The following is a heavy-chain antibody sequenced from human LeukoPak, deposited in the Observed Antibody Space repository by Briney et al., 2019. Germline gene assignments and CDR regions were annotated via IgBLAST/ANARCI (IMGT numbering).Heavy chain of an antibody. CDR1: GYTFTSDD. CDR3: ARGGLLAAAGTPYYYGMDV. D-gene: IGHD6-13*01. CDR2: MNPNSGNT. Sequence: ASVKVSCKAAGYTFTSDDINWGRQATGQGLEWMGGMNPNSGNTGYAQKFQGRGTMTRNTSISTAYMELSSLRSEHTAVYYCARGGLLAAAGTPYYYGMDVWGQGTTVTVSS. V-gene: IGHV1-8*01. J-gene: IGHJ6*02.